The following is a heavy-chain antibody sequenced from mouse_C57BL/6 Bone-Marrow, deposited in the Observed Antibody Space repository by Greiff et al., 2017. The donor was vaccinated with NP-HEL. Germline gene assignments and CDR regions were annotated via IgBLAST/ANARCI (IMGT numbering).Heavy chain of an antibody. CDR3: ARHSANWDNGY. J-gene: IGHJ2*01. CDR2: ISSGGSYT. D-gene: IGHD4-1*01. Sequence: EVKLEESGGDLVKPGGSLKLSCAASGFTFSSYGMSWVRQTPDKRLEWVATISSGGSYTYYPANVKGRFTITRDNAKNTLYLQMSSLKSEDTAMYYCARHSANWDNGYWGKGTTLTVSS. V-gene: IGHV5-6*02. CDR1: GFTFSSYG.